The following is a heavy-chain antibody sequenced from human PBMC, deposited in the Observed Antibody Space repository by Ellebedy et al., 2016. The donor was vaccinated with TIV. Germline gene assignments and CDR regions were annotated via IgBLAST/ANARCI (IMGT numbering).Heavy chain of an antibody. J-gene: IGHJ5*02. CDR2: ISGSGGST. CDR1: GFTFSSYS. Sequence: GESLKISXAASGFTFSSYSMNWVRQAPGKGLEWVSDISGSGGSTYYADSVKGRFTISRDNSKNTLYLQMNSLRVEDTAVYYCAKGITAAVVEGSLFDPWGQGTLVTVSS. CDR3: AKGITAAVVEGSLFDP. V-gene: IGHV3-23*01. D-gene: IGHD6-13*01.